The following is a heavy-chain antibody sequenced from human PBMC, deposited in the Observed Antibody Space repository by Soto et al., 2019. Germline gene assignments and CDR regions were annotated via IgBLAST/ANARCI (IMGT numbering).Heavy chain of an antibody. CDR1: GFIFSSDW. J-gene: IGHJ4*02. D-gene: IGHD2-15*01. CDR3: ARGRRRAIDLDY. V-gene: IGHV3-74*01. Sequence: EVQLVESGGGLVQPGGSLRLSCAASGFIFSSDWMHWVRQAPGKGLVWLSRINSNGSNTNYADSVKGRFTISRDNARNTLFQQMNSLRAEDRAVYYCARGRRRAIDLDYWGRETLALVS. CDR2: INSNGSNT.